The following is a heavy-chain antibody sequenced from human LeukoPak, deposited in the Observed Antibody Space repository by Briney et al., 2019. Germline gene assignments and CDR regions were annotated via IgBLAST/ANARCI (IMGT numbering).Heavy chain of an antibody. V-gene: IGHV3-30*18. J-gene: IGHJ6*02. Sequence: GRSLRLSCAASGFTFSSYGMHWVRQAPGKGLEWVAVISYDGSNKYYADSVKGRFTISRDNSKNTLYLQMNSLRAEDTAVYYYAKDRHCSGGSCYPGPYYYGMDVWGQGTTVTVSS. CDR2: ISYDGSNK. D-gene: IGHD2-15*01. CDR1: GFTFSSYG. CDR3: AKDRHCSGGSCYPGPYYYGMDV.